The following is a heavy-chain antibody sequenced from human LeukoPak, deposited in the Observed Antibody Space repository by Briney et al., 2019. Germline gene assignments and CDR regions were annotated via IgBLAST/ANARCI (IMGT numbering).Heavy chain of an antibody. V-gene: IGHV3-53*01. CDR2: IYSGGST. CDR1: GFTVSSNY. Sequence: GGSLRLSCAASGFTVSSNYMSWVRQAPGKGLEWVSVIYSGGSTYYADSVKGRFTISRDNSKNTLYLQMNSLRAGDTAVYYCARDEYCSGGSCYDYWGQGTLVTVSS. D-gene: IGHD2-15*01. CDR3: ARDEYCSGGSCYDY. J-gene: IGHJ4*02.